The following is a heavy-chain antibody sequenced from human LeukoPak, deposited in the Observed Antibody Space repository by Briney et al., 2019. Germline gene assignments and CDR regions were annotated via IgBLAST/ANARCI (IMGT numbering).Heavy chain of an antibody. D-gene: IGHD1-1*01. CDR1: YSKSSEW. CDR3: ARLRSGHDKPAFDY. V-gene: IGHV5-51*01. Sequence: YSKSSEWVRRVRLVGGHILEKIRIIYPGDSDTRYSPSFQGQVTISADKSISTAYLQWSSLKASDTAMYYCARLRSGHDKPAFDYWGQGTLVTVSS. CDR2: IYPGDSDT. J-gene: IGHJ4*02.